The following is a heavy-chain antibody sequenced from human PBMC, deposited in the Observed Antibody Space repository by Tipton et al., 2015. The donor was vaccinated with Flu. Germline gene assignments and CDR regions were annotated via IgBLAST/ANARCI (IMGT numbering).Heavy chain of an antibody. D-gene: IGHD2-15*01. V-gene: IGHV4-39*01. Sequence: TLSLTCTVSGVSITTTSYHWGWVRQPPGKGLEWIASLSYRGSTFYKSSLKSRVTISVDASKNQFSLKVSSVTAADTAVYFCASHPPPRISVPAPIDNWGQGTLVTVSS. J-gene: IGHJ4*02. CDR2: LSYRGST. CDR1: GVSITTTSYH. CDR3: ASHPPPRISVPAPIDN.